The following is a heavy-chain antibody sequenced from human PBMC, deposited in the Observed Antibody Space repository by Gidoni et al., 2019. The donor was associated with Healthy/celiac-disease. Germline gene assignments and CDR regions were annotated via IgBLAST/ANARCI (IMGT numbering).Heavy chain of an antibody. V-gene: IGHV4-34*01. CDR1: GGSFSGYY. D-gene: IGHD3-16*02. CDR2: INHSGST. CDR3: ARRRTITFGGVIIH. J-gene: IGHJ4*02. Sequence: QVQLQQWGAGLLKPSETLSLTCAVYGGSFSGYYWSWIRQPPGKGLEWIGEINHSGSTNYNPSLKSRVTISVDTSKNQFSLKLSSVTAADTAVYYCARRRTITFGGVIIHWGQGTLVTVSS.